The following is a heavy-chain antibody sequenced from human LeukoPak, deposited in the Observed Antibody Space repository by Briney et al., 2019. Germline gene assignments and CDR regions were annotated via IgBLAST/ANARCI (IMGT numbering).Heavy chain of an antibody. Sequence: PSETLSLTCTVSGGSISSGDYYWSWIRQPPGKGLEWIGYIYYSGSTYYNPSLKSRVTISVDTSKNQFSLKLSSVTAADTAVYYCARGEQQLVPSWFDPWGQGTLVIVSS. CDR3: ARGEQQLVPSWFDP. D-gene: IGHD6-13*01. CDR1: GGSISSGDYY. J-gene: IGHJ5*02. V-gene: IGHV4-30-4*08. CDR2: IYYSGST.